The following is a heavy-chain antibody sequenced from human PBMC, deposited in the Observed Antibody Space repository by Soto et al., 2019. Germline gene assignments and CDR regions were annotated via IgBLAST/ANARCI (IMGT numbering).Heavy chain of an antibody. Sequence: SETLSLTCTVSGGSISSGGYYWSWIRQHPGKGLEWIGYIYYSGSTYYNPSLKSRVTISVDTSKNQFSLKPSSVTAADTAVYYCAKFYYHDSSGYYFYWFDPWGQGALVTVSS. CDR2: IYYSGST. V-gene: IGHV4-31*03. D-gene: IGHD3-22*01. CDR3: AKFYYHDSSGYYFYWFDP. CDR1: GGSISSGGYY. J-gene: IGHJ5*02.